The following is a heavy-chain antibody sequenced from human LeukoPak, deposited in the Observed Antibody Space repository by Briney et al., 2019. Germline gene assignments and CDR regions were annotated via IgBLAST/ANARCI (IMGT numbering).Heavy chain of an antibody. D-gene: IGHD3-10*01. J-gene: IGHJ4*02. CDR2: ISGSGTST. CDR1: GYTFNSYA. V-gene: IGHV3-23*01. CDR3: AKEPASGSCFDY. Sequence: PGGSLRLSCTASGYTFNSYAMSWVRQAPGKALEWVSGISGSGTSTYYADSVKGRFTISRDNSKNTLYLQMNSLRAEDTALYYCAKEPASGSCFDYWGQGTLVTVSS.